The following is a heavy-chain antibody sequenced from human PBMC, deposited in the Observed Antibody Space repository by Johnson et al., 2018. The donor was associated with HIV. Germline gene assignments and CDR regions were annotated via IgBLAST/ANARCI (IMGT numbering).Heavy chain of an antibody. J-gene: IGHJ3*02. CDR2: IKSKTDGGTK. CDR3: TRLYYYDSSGWSTGEDTFDI. CDR1: RFTFSNAW. D-gene: IGHD3-22*01. V-gene: IGHV3-15*01. Sequence: VQLVESGGGVVQPGGSLRLSCAASRFTFSNAWMSWVRQAPGKGLEWLGRIKSKTDGGTKDYPAPGKGRLPITRDNSKNTLYLQMNSLKTEDTAVYYCTRLYYYDSSGWSTGEDTFDIWGQGTTVTVSS.